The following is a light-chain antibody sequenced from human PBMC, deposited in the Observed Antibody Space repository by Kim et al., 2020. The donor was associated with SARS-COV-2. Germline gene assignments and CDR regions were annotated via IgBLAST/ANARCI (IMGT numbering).Light chain of an antibody. CDR3: AVWDDSLNGRV. J-gene: IGLJ3*02. CDR1: NSHIGSNP. CDR2: SND. Sequence: GQRVTISCSGINSHIGSNPISWYQQAPGAAPNLLIYSNDQRPSGVPARFSGSKSGASASLAISGLQSEDEADYYCAVWDDSLNGRVFGGGTKLTVL. V-gene: IGLV1-44*01.